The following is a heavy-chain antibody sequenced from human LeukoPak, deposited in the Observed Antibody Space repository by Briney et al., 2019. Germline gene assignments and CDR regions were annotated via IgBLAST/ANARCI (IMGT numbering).Heavy chain of an antibody. CDR2: ITHDGTNE. CDR3: ARDRFPWYFDL. CDR1: GFTFSNYG. J-gene: IGHJ2*01. V-gene: IGHV3-30*03. D-gene: IGHD3-16*01. Sequence: SGGSLRLSCAASGFTFSNYGMHWVRQAPGKGLEWVAFITHDGTNEYYADSVQGRTTVSRDDSKNTMYLQMNSLSAEDTGVYYCARDRFPWYFDLWGRGTLVTVSS.